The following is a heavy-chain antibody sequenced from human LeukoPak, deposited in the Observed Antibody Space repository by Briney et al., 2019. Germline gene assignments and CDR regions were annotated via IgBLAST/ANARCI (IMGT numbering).Heavy chain of an antibody. Sequence: VASVKVSCKASGGSFSNYAFSWVRQAPGQGLEWMGRITPIVDIATYIQKFQGRVTITANKFTSTAYMELSSLTSEDTAVYYCASGLGFCSGSDCTNLVKDYYYGMNVWGQGTTVPVSS. CDR1: GGSFSNYA. V-gene: IGHV1-69*04. J-gene: IGHJ6*02. CDR2: ITPIVDIA. CDR3: ASGLGFCSGSDCTNLVKDYYYGMNV. D-gene: IGHD2-15*01.